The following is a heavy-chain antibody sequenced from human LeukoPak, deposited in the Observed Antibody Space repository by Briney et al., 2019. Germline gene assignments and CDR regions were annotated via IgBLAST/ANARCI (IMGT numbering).Heavy chain of an antibody. CDR1: GGSISSYY. Sequence: SETLSLTCTVSGGSISSYYWSWIRQPPGKGLEWIGYIYHSGSTYYNPSLKSRVTISVDRSKNQFSLKLSSVTAADTAVYYCARYGSGAVGFDYWGQGTLVTVSS. J-gene: IGHJ4*02. D-gene: IGHD3-10*01. V-gene: IGHV4-59*12. CDR2: IYHSGST. CDR3: ARYGSGAVGFDY.